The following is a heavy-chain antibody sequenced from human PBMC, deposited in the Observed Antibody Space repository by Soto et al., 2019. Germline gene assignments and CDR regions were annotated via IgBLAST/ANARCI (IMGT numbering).Heavy chain of an antibody. CDR2: MFHSGGA. CDR1: NGPMSTYDW. D-gene: IGHD3-3*01. J-gene: IGHJ4*02. CDR3: ATGNVDSMLEY. Sequence: PSETLSLTCVVSNGPMSTYDWWTWVRQPPGKGLEWIGKMFHSGGADYGPSLKSRVTISADSSKNHFSLRLTAVTAADTAVYYCATGNVDSMLEYWGQGTQVTVSS. V-gene: IGHV4-4*02.